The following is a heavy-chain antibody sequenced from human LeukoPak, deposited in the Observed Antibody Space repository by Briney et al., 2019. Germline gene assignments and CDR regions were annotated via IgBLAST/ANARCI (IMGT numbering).Heavy chain of an antibody. V-gene: IGHV1-2*02. CDR2: INPNSGGT. J-gene: IGHJ5*02. D-gene: IGHD6-13*01. CDR3: AKGIAAAGLNWFDP. Sequence: GASVKVSCKASGYTFTGYYMHWVRQAPGQGLEWMGWINPNSGGTNYAQKFQGRVTMTRDTSISTAYMELSRLRSDDTAVYYCAKGIAAAGLNWFDPWGQGTLVTVSS. CDR1: GYTFTGYY.